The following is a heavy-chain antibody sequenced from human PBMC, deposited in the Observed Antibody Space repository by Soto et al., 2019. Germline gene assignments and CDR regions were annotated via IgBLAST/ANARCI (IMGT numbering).Heavy chain of an antibody. CDR2: IYYSGST. CDR1: GGSISSGGYY. CDR3: ARGSVVAATLFDY. J-gene: IGHJ4*02. Sequence: QVQLQESGPGLVKPSQTLSLTCTVSGGSISSGGYYLSWIRQHPGKGLEWIGYIYYSGSTYYNPSLKSRVTISVDTSKNQFSLKLRSVAAAATAVYYCARGSVVAATLFDYWGQGTLVTVSS. D-gene: IGHD2-15*01. V-gene: IGHV4-31*03.